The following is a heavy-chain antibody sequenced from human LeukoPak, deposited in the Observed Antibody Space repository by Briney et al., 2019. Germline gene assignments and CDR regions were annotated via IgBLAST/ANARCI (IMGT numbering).Heavy chain of an antibody. D-gene: IGHD6-13*01. V-gene: IGHV1-2*04. CDR2: INPNSGGT. J-gene: IGHJ6*04. CDR3: ARADQKGYSSSWYYYGMDV. Sequence: ASVKVSCKASGYIFTSYGISWVRQAPGQGLEWMGWINPNSGGTNYAQKFQGWVTMTRDTSISTAYMELSRLRSDDTAVYYCARADQKGYSSSWYYYGMDVWGKGTTVTVSS. CDR1: GYIFTSYG.